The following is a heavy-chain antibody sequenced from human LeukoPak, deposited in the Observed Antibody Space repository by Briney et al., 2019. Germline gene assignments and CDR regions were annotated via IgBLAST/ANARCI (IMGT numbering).Heavy chain of an antibody. CDR3: AKAAGYSSSWYTDY. D-gene: IGHD6-13*01. V-gene: IGHV3-48*03. J-gene: IGHJ4*02. CDR1: GFTFSSYE. Sequence: GGSLRLSCAASGFTFSSYEMNWVRQAPGKGLEWVSYISSSGSTIYYADSVKGRFTISRDNAKNSLYLQMNSLRAEDTALYYCAKAAGYSSSWYTDYWGQGTLVTVSS. CDR2: ISSSGSTI.